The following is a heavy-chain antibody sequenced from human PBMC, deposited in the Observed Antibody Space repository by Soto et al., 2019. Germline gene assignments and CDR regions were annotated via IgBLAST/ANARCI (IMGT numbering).Heavy chain of an antibody. D-gene: IGHD6-25*01. CDR3: ARDLSATTSSPHS. J-gene: IGHJ4*02. CDR1: GFTFSSYS. V-gene: IGHV3-21*01. CDR2: ISSSSSYI. Sequence: GGSLKLSCAASGFTFSSYSMNWVRQAPGKGLEWVSSISSSSSYIYYADSVKGRFTISRDNAKNSLYLQMNSLRAEDTAVYYCARDLSATTSSPHSWGQGTLVTISS.